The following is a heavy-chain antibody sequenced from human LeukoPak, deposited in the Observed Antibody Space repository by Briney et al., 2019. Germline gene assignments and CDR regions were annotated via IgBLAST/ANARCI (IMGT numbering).Heavy chain of an antibody. Sequence: GASVKVSCKASGYTFTGYYMHWVRQDPGQGLEWMGWINPNSGGTHYAQKFQGRVTMTRDTSISTAYMELSRLRSDDTAVYYCARGLLWFGELSGMDVWGQGTTVTVSS. D-gene: IGHD3-10*01. V-gene: IGHV1-2*02. CDR1: GYTFTGYY. J-gene: IGHJ6*02. CDR2: INPNSGGT. CDR3: ARGLLWFGELSGMDV.